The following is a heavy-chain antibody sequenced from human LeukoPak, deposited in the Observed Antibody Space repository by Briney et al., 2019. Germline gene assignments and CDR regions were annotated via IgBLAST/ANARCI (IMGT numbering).Heavy chain of an antibody. Sequence: PSETLSLTCTVSGGSISSSSYYLGWIRHPPGKGLEWIGSIYYSGSTYYNPSLKSRVTISVDTSKNQFSLKLSSVTAADTAVYYCARHMYSSSWYRRHYYMDVWGKGTTVTVSS. CDR2: IYYSGST. V-gene: IGHV4-39*01. CDR3: ARHMYSSSWYRRHYYMDV. J-gene: IGHJ6*03. CDR1: GGSISSSSYY. D-gene: IGHD6-13*01.